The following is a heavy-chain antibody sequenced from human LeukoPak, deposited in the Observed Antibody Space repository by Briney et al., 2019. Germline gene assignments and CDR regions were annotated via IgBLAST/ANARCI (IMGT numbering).Heavy chain of an antibody. V-gene: IGHV4-61*02. CDR1: GDSISTDDYY. CDR2: FSASGNG. J-gene: IGHJ3*02. Sequence: SETLSLTCTVSGDSISTDDYYWSWIRQPAGKGLEWIGRFSASGNGNYNPSLKSRLTMSVDTSKNQFSLKLSSVTAADTAVYYCARGNFDWSPFDIWGQGTMVTVSS. D-gene: IGHD3-9*01. CDR3: ARGNFDWSPFDI.